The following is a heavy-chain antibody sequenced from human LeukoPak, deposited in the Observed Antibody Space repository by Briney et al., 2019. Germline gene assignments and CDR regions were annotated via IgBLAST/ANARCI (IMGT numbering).Heavy chain of an antibody. J-gene: IGHJ4*02. CDR1: GFTFSHYG. Sequence: GRSLRLSCAASGFTFSHYGIHWVRQAPGKGLGWVAFIRYDGSNKYYANSVEGRFTISRDDSRNTLYLQMNSLRAEDTAVYYCAKDGDTIYFDLDYWGQGTLVTVSS. CDR2: IRYDGSNK. V-gene: IGHV3-30*02. CDR3: AKDGDTIYFDLDY. D-gene: IGHD3-3*01.